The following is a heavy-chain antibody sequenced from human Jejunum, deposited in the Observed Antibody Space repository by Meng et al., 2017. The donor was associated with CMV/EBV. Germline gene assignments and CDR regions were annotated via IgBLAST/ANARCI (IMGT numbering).Heavy chain of an antibody. V-gene: IGHV1-18*01. Sequence: KASGYTFSNYGVTWVRRAPGQGLEWMGYISPYNDNANYAQKFQGRVTMTRDTSTSTAYMELRRLRADDTAVYYCARVFGVAYFDSWGQGTLVTVSS. D-gene: IGHD3-3*01. CDR1: GYTFSNYG. CDR3: ARVFGVAYFDS. J-gene: IGHJ4*02. CDR2: ISPYNDNA.